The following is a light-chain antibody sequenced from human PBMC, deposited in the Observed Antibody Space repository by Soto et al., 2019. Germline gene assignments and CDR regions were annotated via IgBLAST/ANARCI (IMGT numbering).Light chain of an antibody. Sequence: DIVMTQTPLSLPVTPGEPASISCRSSQSLLDSDDGNTYLAWYQQKPGKVPELLIFAASTLRSGVPSRFSGSGSGTDFTLTISSLQPEDVATYYCQMYNIDPRTFGQGTKVDIK. CDR1: QSLLDSDDGNTY. J-gene: IGKJ1*01. V-gene: IGKV2-40*01. CDR2: AAS. CDR3: QMYNIDPRT.